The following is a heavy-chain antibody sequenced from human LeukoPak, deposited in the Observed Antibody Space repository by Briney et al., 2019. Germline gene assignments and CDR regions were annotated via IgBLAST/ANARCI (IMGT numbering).Heavy chain of an antibody. Sequence: PSETLSLTCAVYGGSFSGYYWSWIRQPPGKGLEWIGEINHSGSTNYNPSLKSRVTISVDTSKNQFSLKLSSATAADTAVYYCARRGLLRAPDYWGQGTLVTVSS. CDR1: GGSFSGYY. CDR2: INHSGST. CDR3: ARRGLLRAPDY. D-gene: IGHD3-16*01. V-gene: IGHV4-34*01. J-gene: IGHJ4*02.